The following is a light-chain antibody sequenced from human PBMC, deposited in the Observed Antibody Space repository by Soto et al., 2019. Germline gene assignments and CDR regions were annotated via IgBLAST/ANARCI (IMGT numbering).Light chain of an antibody. CDR2: EVS. Sequence: QSVLTQPASVSGSPGQSITISCTGTTSDVGGYNYVSWYQHHPDKAPKLMLYEVSNRPSGVSNRFSGSKSGNTASLTISGLQTADEADYYCSSYTSGSTLVFGTGTKVTVL. CDR1: TSDVGGYNY. J-gene: IGLJ1*01. V-gene: IGLV2-14*01. CDR3: SSYTSGSTLV.